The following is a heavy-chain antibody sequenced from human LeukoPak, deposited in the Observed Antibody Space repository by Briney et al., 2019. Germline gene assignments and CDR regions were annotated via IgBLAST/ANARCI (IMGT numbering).Heavy chain of an antibody. J-gene: IGHJ4*02. CDR3: ATANYGGGYQWCDFFDI. CDR2: IIPNLGTT. D-gene: IGHD3-22*01. V-gene: IGHV1-69*04. Sequence: GASVKLSCKASGGTSNSHAISWVRQAPGQGLEWMGRIIPNLGTTNRAQNFQDRVTLTADNSTNTAYMELTSLTSDDTAVYYCATANYGGGYQWCDFFDIWGQGTRVTVSS. CDR1: GGTSNSHA.